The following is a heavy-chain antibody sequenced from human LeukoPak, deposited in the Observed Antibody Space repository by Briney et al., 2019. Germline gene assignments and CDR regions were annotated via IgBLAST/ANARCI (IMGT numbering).Heavy chain of an antibody. V-gene: IGHV4-39*01. CDR1: GGSISSSHYY. Sequence: SETLSLTCTVSGGSISSSHYYWGWIRQPPGKGLEWIGSIHYSGTTCFNSSLKSRVTISVDTSKNQFSLKLSSVTAADTAVYYCASYYASGSSRFDYWGQGTLVTVSS. CDR2: IHYSGTT. D-gene: IGHD3-10*01. CDR3: ASYYASGSSRFDY. J-gene: IGHJ4*02.